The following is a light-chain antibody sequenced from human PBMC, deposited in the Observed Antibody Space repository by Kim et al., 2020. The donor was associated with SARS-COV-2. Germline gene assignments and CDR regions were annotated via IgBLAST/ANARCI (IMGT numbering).Light chain of an antibody. V-gene: IGLV1-51*01. CDR3: GTWDTSLDSLI. Sequence: QSVLTQPPSVSAAPGQKVTISCSGRNSNIGNHYVSWYQLFLGTAPKLLIYENDKRPAGIPDRVSASKSGTSATLDITGLQTGDEADYYCGTWDTSLDSLIFGGGTRLTVL. CDR1: NSNIGNHY. CDR2: END. J-gene: IGLJ2*01.